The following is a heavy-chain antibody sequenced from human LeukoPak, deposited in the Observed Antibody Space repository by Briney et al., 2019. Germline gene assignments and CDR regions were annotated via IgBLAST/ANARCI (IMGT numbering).Heavy chain of an antibody. CDR1: GGSFSGYY. CDR3: ARGPRQQQLGRLLASSPRPRYYYGMDV. Sequence: SETLSLACAVYGGSFSGYYWSWIRQPPGKGLEWIGEINHSGSTNYNPSLKSRVTKSVDTSKNQFSLKLSSVTAADTAVYYCARGPRQQQLGRLLASSPRPRYYYGMDVWGQGTTVTVSS. D-gene: IGHD6-13*01. CDR2: INHSGST. V-gene: IGHV4-34*01. J-gene: IGHJ6*02.